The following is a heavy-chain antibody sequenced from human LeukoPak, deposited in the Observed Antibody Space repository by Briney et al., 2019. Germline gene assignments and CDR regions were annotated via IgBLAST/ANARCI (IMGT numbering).Heavy chain of an antibody. CDR3: ARDGEGYYFDY. J-gene: IGHJ4*02. V-gene: IGHV3-53*01. Sequence: GGSLRLSCAASGFTFSSNYMSWVRQAPGKGLEWVSVIYSGGSTYYADSVKGRFTISRDNSENTLYLQMNSLRAEDTAVYYCARDGEGYYFDYWGQGTLVTVSS. CDR1: GFTFSSNY. D-gene: IGHD2-21*01. CDR2: IYSGGST.